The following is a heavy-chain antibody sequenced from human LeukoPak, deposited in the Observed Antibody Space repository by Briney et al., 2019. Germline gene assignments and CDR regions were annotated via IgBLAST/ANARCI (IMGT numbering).Heavy chain of an antibody. V-gene: IGHV3-23*01. D-gene: IGHD5-18*01. CDR2: INGGGSS. CDR1: GFTFNNYA. J-gene: IGHJ4*02. Sequence: GGSLRLSCAASGFTFNNYAMTWVRQAPGKGLEWVSVINGGGSSYYADSVKGRFTVSRDNSKDTLYLQMNSLRDEDTAVYYCAKGQGYNYGDSIDYWGQGTLVTVSS. CDR3: AKGQGYNYGDSIDY.